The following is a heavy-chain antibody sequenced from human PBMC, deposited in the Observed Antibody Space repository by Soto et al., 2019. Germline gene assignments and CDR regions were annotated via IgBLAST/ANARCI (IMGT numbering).Heavy chain of an antibody. D-gene: IGHD5-12*01. V-gene: IGHV4-39*01. CDR1: GGSISDSNYY. J-gene: IGHJ5*02. CDR2: INYSGST. CDR3: ARKWHDSKRRQFDP. Sequence: HLQLQESGPGLVRPSETLSLTCTVSGGSISDSNYYWGWIRRPPGKGLEWIGSINYSGSTYYNPSLKSRVTISVDTSKNQFSLQVTSVTAADTAIYYCARKWHDSKRRQFDPWGQGTLVTVSS.